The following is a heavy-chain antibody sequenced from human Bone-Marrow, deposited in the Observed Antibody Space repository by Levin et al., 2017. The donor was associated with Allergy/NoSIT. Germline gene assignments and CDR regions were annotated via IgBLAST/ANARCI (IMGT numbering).Heavy chain of an antibody. CDR1: GYTFTSYD. J-gene: IGHJ5*02. D-gene: IGHD3-22*01. V-gene: IGHV1-8*01. Sequence: PWASVKVSCKASGYTFTSYDINWVRQATGQGLEWMGWMNPNSGNTGYAQKFQGRVTMTRNTSISTAYMELSSLRSEDTAVYYCARLYDSSGFNRGWFDPWGQGTLVTVSS. CDR2: MNPNSGNT. CDR3: ARLYDSSGFNRGWFDP.